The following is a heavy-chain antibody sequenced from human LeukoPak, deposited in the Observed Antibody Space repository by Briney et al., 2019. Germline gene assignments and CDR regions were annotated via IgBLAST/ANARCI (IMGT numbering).Heavy chain of an antibody. J-gene: IGHJ4*02. CDR3: AKAQLGIDY. CDR1: GFTFDDYA. D-gene: IGHD7-27*01. Sequence: SLRLSCAASGFTFDDYAMHWVRQAPGKGLEWVSGISWNSGSIGYADSVKGRFTISRDNAKNSLYLQMNSLRAEDTALYYCAKAQLGIDYWGQGTLVTVSS. V-gene: IGHV3-9*01. CDR2: ISWNSGSI.